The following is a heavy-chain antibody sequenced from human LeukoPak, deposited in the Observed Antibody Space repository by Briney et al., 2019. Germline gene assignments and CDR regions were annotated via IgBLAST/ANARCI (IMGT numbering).Heavy chain of an antibody. Sequence: PSETLSLTCAVSGGSISSSNWWSWVRQPPGKGLEWIGEIYHSGSTNYNPSLKSRVTISVDKSKNQFSLKLSSVTAADTAVYYCARLPTPDLNSGRAFDIWGQGTMVTVSS. J-gene: IGHJ3*02. CDR1: GGSISSSNW. CDR3: ARLPTPDLNSGRAFDI. V-gene: IGHV4-4*02. D-gene: IGHD6-19*01. CDR2: IYHSGST.